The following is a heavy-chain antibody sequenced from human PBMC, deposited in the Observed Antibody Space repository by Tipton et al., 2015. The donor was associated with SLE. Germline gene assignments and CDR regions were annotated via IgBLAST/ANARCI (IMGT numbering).Heavy chain of an antibody. D-gene: IGHD2-15*01. CDR3: AGRIGGYYDMDV. V-gene: IGHV3-30*04. Sequence: SLRLSCAASGFTFSSYDMHWVRQAPGKGLEWVAVISYDGSNKYYADSVKGRFTISRDNSKNTLYLQMNSLRAEDTAVYYCAGRIGGYYDMDVWGQGTTVTVS. J-gene: IGHJ6*02. CDR2: ISYDGSNK. CDR1: GFTFSSYD.